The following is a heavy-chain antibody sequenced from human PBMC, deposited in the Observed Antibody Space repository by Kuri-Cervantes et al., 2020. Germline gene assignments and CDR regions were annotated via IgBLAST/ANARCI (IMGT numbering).Heavy chain of an antibody. Sequence: GESLKISCAASGFTFSSYGMHWVRQAPGKGLEWVSSISSGATSTYYADAVKGRFTISRDNSKNTLDLQMNSLRAEDSAVYYCAKGGGNWMFDYWGQGTLVTVSS. CDR3: AKGGGNWMFDY. CDR1: GFTFSSYG. CDR2: ISSGATST. V-gene: IGHV3-23*01. D-gene: IGHD1-1*01. J-gene: IGHJ4*02.